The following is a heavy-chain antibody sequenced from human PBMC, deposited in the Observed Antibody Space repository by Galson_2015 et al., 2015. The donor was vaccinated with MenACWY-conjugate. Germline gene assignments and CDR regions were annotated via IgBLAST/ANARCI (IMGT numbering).Heavy chain of an antibody. CDR3: AKDRDYGMDV. CDR1: GYSFTSYY. Sequence: SVKVSCRASGYSFTSYYVHWVRLAPGQGLEWVGIINPNTGSTTYAQKFQDRVTMTRDTSTSTVYMEVSSLKSEDTAMYYCAKDRDYGMDVWGQGTTVTVSS. CDR2: INPNTGST. J-gene: IGHJ6*02. V-gene: IGHV1-46*01.